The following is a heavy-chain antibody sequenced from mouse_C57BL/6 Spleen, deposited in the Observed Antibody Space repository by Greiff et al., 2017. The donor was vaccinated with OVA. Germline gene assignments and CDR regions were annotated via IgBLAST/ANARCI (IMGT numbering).Heavy chain of an antibody. Sequence: EVQLQQSGPELVKPGASVKISCKASGYTFTDYYMNWVKQSHGKSLEWIGDINPNNGGTSYNQKFKGKATLTVDKSSSTAYMELRSLTSEDSAVYYCARGTTVVARGFAYWGQGTLVTVSA. CDR1: GYTFTDYY. CDR3: ARGTTVVARGFAY. D-gene: IGHD1-1*01. V-gene: IGHV1-26*01. J-gene: IGHJ3*01. CDR2: INPNNGGT.